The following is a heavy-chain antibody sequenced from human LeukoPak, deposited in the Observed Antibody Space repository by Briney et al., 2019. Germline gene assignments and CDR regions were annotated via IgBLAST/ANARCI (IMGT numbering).Heavy chain of an antibody. CDR3: VRGVGSSTSCYVRAFDI. J-gene: IGHJ3*02. CDR2: IKCDGSEK. V-gene: IGHV3-52*01. D-gene: IGHD2-2*01. Sequence: GGSLRLSCAASGFTFSNSWMHWVCQAPEKGLEWVADIKCDGSEKCYVDSVKGRLTISRDNAKNSLYLQVNNLRAEDMTVYYCVRGVGSSTSCYVRAFDIWGQGTMVTVSS. CDR1: GFTFSNSW.